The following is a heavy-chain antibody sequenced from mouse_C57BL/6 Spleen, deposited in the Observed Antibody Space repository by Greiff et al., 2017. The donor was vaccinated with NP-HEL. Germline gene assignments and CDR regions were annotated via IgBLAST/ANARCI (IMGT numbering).Heavy chain of an antibody. CDR1: GYSITSGYY. CDR3: ARENYGSSYGGYYFDY. CDR2: ISYDGSN. V-gene: IGHV3-6*01. Sequence: EVQLQQSGPGLVKPSQSLSLTCSVTGYSITSGYYWNWIRQFPGNKLEWMGYISYDGSNNYNPSLKNRISITRDTSKNQFFLKLNSVTTEDTATYYCARENYGSSYGGYYFDYWGQGTTLTVSS. J-gene: IGHJ2*01. D-gene: IGHD1-1*01.